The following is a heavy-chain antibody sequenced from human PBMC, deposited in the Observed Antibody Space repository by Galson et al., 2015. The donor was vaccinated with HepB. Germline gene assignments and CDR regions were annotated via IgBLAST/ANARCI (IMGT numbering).Heavy chain of an antibody. V-gene: IGHV4-34*01. D-gene: IGHD2-8*02. Sequence: SETLSLTCAVYGGSSTEHNWTWVRQSPGKGLEWIGEINRGGSTNYNPSLKSRVTISVDTSKNQFSLRLTSVAAADTAVYYCARGGGNCTGIRCHPLDHWGQGSLVTVSS. CDR2: INRGGST. CDR3: ARGGGNCTGIRCHPLDH. CDR1: GGSSTEHN. J-gene: IGHJ4*02.